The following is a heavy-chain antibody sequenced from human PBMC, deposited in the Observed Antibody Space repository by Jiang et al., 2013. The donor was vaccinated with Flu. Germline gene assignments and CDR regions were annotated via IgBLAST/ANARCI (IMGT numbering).Heavy chain of an antibody. CDR3: AIHVVRRGETLNNWFDPFNWFDP. V-gene: IGHV4-34*01. J-gene: IGHJ5*02. Sequence: LLKPSETLSLTCGVHGGSFSGYFRSWVRQTPGKGLEWIGEINHSGSTNYNPSLKSRATISLDTSNNQFSLILNSVTAADTAVYYCAIHVVRRGETLNNWFDPFNWFDPWGQGTPGHRLL. CDR2: INHSGST. D-gene: IGHD1-1*01. CDR1: GGSFSGYF.